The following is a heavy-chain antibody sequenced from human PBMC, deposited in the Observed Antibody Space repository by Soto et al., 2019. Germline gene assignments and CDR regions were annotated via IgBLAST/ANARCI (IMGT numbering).Heavy chain of an antibody. V-gene: IGHV4-31*03. CDR2: IYYTGST. CDR3: SRAGGVVRVVLVSGDFDL. J-gene: IGHJ2*01. Sequence: QVQLQESGPGLVRPSQTLSLTCTASGGSISSGGYYWSWIRQLPGKGLEWIGYIYYTGSTYYNPSLRSRVNISVDTSKNHFSLSLASVTAADTAVYYCSRAGGVVRVVLVSGDFDLWGRGTQVTVSS. D-gene: IGHD3-10*01. CDR1: GGSISSGGYY.